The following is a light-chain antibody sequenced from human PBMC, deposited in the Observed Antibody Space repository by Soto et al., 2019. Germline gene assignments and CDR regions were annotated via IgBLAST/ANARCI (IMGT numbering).Light chain of an antibody. J-gene: IGLJ1*01. CDR2: AVS. CDR3: ISYTDRQSYL. Sequence: QSVVTKPAGVSGTPGQSITITCSATSSDIGSYNHVAWYQQFPGKSPKLMIYAVSDRPSGVSDRFSGSKSGITASLTISGLQTEDEADYYCISYTDRQSYLFGPGTKVTV. V-gene: IGLV2-14*03. CDR1: SSDIGSYNH.